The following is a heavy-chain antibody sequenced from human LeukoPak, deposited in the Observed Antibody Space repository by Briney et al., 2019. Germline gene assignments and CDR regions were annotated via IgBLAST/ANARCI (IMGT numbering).Heavy chain of an antibody. CDR3: STTSIAVVPAAIDY. V-gene: IGHV3-15*01. CDR2: VKSKNDGGTI. D-gene: IGHD2-2*01. Sequence: GGSLRLSCATSGFTFSNAWKSWLRQAPGKGLEWVDRVKSKNDGGTIDYAAPAKRRFTIPREDSKNTLYLQMKSLKTVDTAVYYCSTTSIAVVPAAIDYWGQGTLVTVSS. CDR1: GFTFSNAW. J-gene: IGHJ4*02.